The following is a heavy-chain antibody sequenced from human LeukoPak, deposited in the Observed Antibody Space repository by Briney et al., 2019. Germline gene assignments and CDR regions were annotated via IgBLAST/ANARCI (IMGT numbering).Heavy chain of an antibody. CDR3: ARSPRRLVIIAFDI. V-gene: IGHV3-48*03. Sequence: TGGSLRLSCAASGFTFSSYEMNWVRQAPGKGLEWVSYISSSGSTIYYADSVKGRFTISRDNAKNSLYLQMNSLRAEDTAVYYCARSPRRLVIIAFDIWGQGTMVTVSS. CDR2: ISSSGSTI. CDR1: GFTFSSYE. J-gene: IGHJ3*02. D-gene: IGHD3-9*01.